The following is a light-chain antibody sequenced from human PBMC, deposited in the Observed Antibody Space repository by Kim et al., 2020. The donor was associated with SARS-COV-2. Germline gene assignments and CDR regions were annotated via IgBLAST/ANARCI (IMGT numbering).Light chain of an antibody. Sequence: VALGQTVRITCQGDSLRSYYATWYQQKPGQAPILVIYGKNNRPSGIPDRFSGSSSGNTASLTITGTQAGDEADYYCNSRDSNNNVLFGGGTRRTVL. CDR1: SLRSYY. J-gene: IGLJ2*01. CDR2: GKN. V-gene: IGLV3-19*01. CDR3: NSRDSNNNVL.